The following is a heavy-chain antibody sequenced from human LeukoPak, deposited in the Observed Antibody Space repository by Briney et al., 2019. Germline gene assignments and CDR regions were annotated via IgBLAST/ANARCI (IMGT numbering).Heavy chain of an antibody. CDR2: IIISSSYI. J-gene: IGHJ6*01. CDR3: ARDSSSWYPHYYYYGMDV. V-gene: IGHV3-21*01. CDR1: GFTFSSYS. Sequence: GGSLRLSCAASGFTFSSYSMNWVRQAPGKGLEWVSSIIISSSYIDYADSVNGRFTISRDNAKNSLYLQMNRLRAEDTAVYYCARDSSSWYPHYYYYGMDVWGQGTTVTVSS. D-gene: IGHD6-13*01.